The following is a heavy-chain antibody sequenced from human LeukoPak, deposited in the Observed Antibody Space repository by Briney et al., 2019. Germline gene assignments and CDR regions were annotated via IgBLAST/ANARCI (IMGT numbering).Heavy chain of an antibody. D-gene: IGHD1/OR15-1a*01. CDR3: ATSHSSSFWDNGPHYYYYMDV. J-gene: IGHJ6*03. CDR2: IIPIFGTT. V-gene: IGHV1-69*13. CDR1: GVTFSSCA. Sequence: GASVKVSCKASGVTFSSCAINWVPQAPGQGLEWMGGIIPIFGTTNYAQKFQGRVTITADESTSTAYMELSSLRSEDTAVYFCATSHSSSFWDNGPHYYYYMDVWGKGTTVTVSS.